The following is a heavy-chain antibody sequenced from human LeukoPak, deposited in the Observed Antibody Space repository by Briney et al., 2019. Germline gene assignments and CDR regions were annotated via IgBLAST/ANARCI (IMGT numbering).Heavy chain of an antibody. CDR3: ASDYYGSGSYYNYYYYGMDV. CDR2: IIPILGIA. J-gene: IGHJ6*02. CDR1: GGTFSSYA. Sequence: GSSVKVSCKASGGTFSSYAISWVRQAPGQGLEWMGRIIPILGIANDAQKFQGRVTITADKSASTAYMELSSLRSEDTAVYYCASDYYGSGSYYNYYYYGMDVWGQGTTVTVSS. V-gene: IGHV1-69*04. D-gene: IGHD3-10*01.